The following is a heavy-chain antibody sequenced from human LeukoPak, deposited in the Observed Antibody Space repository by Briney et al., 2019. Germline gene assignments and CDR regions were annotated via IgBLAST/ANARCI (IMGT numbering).Heavy chain of an antibody. J-gene: IGHJ4*02. Sequence: PGGSLRLSCAASGFTFSNYAMSWVRQAPGKGLEWVSAISGSGGSTYYADSVKGRFTISRDNSKNTLYLQMNSLRAEDTAVYYCAKDSAAPISITMVRGRWYFDYWGQGTLVTVSS. CDR1: GFTFSNYA. V-gene: IGHV3-23*01. CDR2: ISGSGGST. D-gene: IGHD3-10*01. CDR3: AKDSAAPISITMVRGRWYFDY.